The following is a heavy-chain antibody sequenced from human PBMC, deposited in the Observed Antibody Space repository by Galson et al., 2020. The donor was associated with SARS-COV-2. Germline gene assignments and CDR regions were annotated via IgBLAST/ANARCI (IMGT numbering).Heavy chain of an antibody. J-gene: IGHJ6*03. CDR2: ISGSGGST. D-gene: IGHD6-6*01. CDR3: AKDRLGEQLVRIYYYYYYMDV. CDR1: GFTFSSYA. V-gene: IGHV3-23*01. Sequence: GESLKISCAASGFTFSSYAMSWVRQAPGKGLEWVSAISGSGGSTYYADSVKGRFTISRDNSKKTLYLQMNSLRAEDTAVYYCAKDRLGEQLVRIYYYYYYMDVWGKGTTVTVSS.